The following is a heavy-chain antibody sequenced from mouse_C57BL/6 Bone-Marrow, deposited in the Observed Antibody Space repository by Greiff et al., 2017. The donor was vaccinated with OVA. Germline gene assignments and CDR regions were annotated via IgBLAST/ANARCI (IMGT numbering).Heavy chain of an antibody. CDR2: IYPGDGDT. CDR1: GYAFSSYW. CDR3: ARGYF. V-gene: IGHV1-80*01. J-gene: IGHJ2*01. Sequence: VKLQESGAELVKPGASVEISCKASGYAFSSYWMNWVKQRPGKGLEWIGLIYPGDGDTTYNGKFKGKATLTADKSSSTAYMQLSSLASEDSAVYSCARGYFWGQGTTLTVSS.